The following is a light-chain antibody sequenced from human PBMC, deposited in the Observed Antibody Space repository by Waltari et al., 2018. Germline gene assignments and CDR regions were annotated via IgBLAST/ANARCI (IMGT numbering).Light chain of an antibody. Sequence: IMLTQSPGTLSLSPRERATLSCRASQSISKYLAWYQQKPGQAPRLLIYDASIRATGIPDSFSGSGYGTDFSLTISRLEPEDYAVYYCQKYGSLPATFGRGTKVEIK. CDR2: DAS. CDR1: QSISKY. J-gene: IGKJ1*01. V-gene: IGKV3-20*01. CDR3: QKYGSLPAT.